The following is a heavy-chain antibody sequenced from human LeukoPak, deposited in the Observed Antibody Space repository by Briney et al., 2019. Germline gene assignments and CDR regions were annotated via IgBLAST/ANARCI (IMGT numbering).Heavy chain of an antibody. J-gene: IGHJ4*02. V-gene: IGHV3-30*18. D-gene: IGHD6-19*01. CDR1: GFTFSSYG. CDR2: ISYDGSNK. Sequence: GGSLRLSCAASGFTFSSYGMHWVRQAPGKGLEWVAVISYDGSNKHYADSVKGRFTISRDNSKNTLYLQMNSLRAEDTAVYYCAKETAYSSGWDYFDYWGQGTLVTVSS. CDR3: AKETAYSSGWDYFDY.